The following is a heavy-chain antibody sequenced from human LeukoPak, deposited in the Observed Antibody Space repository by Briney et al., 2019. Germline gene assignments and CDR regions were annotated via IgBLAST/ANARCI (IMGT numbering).Heavy chain of an antibody. CDR1: GFTFSSFA. J-gene: IGHJ4*02. CDR2: IQSDGSYE. D-gene: IGHD2-21*01. Sequence: PGGSLRLSCAASGFTFSSFAMHWVRQAPGKGLEWVAIIQSDGSYEYYGDSVKGRFSVSRDNSRNTVYLKMNSLRAEDTAVYYCAQEAPRVFGGGETSHWGQGTLVTVSS. CDR3: AQEAPRVFGGGETSH. V-gene: IGHV3-30*02.